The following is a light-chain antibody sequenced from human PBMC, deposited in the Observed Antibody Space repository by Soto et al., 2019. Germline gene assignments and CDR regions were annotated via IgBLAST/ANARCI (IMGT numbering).Light chain of an antibody. Sequence: QSVLTQPPSVPGAPGQRVTISCTGSSSNIGAGYDVHWYQQVPGTAPKLLIYDNSNRPSGVPDRFSGSKSGTSASLAIAGLQAEDEADYYCQSYDSSLSGYVFGTGTKLTVL. CDR3: QSYDSSLSGYV. J-gene: IGLJ1*01. V-gene: IGLV1-40*01. CDR2: DNS. CDR1: SSNIGAGYD.